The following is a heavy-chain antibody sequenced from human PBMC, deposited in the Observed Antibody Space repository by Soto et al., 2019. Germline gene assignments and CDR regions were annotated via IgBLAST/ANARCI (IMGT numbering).Heavy chain of an antibody. V-gene: IGHV4-4*07. CDR2: IYASGST. Sequence: SETLSLTCNVSDDSLSTYYWSWIRQPAGKGLEWIGRIYASGSTNYNPSLKGRVSMSVDTSKKQFSLRMISVTAADTAMYYCARSAIPRGGWFRPWGRGVLVPLSS. CDR3: ARSAIPRGGWFRP. CDR1: DDSLSTYY. J-gene: IGHJ5*02. D-gene: IGHD2-21*01.